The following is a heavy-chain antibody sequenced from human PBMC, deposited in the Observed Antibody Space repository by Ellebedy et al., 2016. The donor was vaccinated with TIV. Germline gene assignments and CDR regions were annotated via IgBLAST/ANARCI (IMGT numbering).Heavy chain of an antibody. CDR3: ARRARDCDTTSCYDHYYGLDV. Sequence: SVKVSCKASGGTFSNHAINWVRQAPGQGLEWMGGIIPISGTTNYAQKFQGRVTITADESTSPAYMELSSLRSEDTAMYYCARRARDCDTTSCYDHYYGLDVWGQGTTVTVSS. V-gene: IGHV1-69*13. CDR1: GGTFSNHA. CDR2: IIPISGTT. D-gene: IGHD2-2*01. J-gene: IGHJ6*02.